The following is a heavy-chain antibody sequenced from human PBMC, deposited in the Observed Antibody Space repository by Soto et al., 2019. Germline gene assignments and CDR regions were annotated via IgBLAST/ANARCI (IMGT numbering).Heavy chain of an antibody. CDR2: ISSSSSTI. Sequence: EVQLVESGGGLVQPGGSLRLSCAASGFTFSSYSMNWVRQAPGKGLEWVSYISSSSSTIDYADSVKGRFTISRDNAKNSVYLQMNRLRDEDPAVYYCLGFVVVTARIGYWGQGTLVTVSS. D-gene: IGHD2-21*02. CDR1: GFTFSSYS. J-gene: IGHJ4*02. V-gene: IGHV3-48*02. CDR3: LGFVVVTARIGY.